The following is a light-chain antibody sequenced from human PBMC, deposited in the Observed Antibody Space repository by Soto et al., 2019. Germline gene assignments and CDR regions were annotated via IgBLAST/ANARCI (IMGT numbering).Light chain of an antibody. J-gene: IGKJ1*01. V-gene: IGKV1-39*01. CDR2: AAS. CDR1: QSISSY. Sequence: DIHMTRSPSSLSASVLCIFTITCLASQSISSYLNWYQQKPGKAPKPLIYAASNLQSGVPSRFSGSGSGTDFTLTISSLQPEDFATYSCQQSYSTQWTFGQGTKVDIK. CDR3: QQSYSTQWT.